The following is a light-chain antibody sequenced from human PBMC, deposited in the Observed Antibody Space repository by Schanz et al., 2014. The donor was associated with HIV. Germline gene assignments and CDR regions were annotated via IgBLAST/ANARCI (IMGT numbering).Light chain of an antibody. Sequence: EIVLTQSPGSLSLSPGGRATLSCGASQTVSSNSLGWYQQKRGQVPRLLIYSASRRANGIPDRFSGSGSGTDFTLTISRLEPEDSAVYYCQQYDDSRTFGQGTKVEIK. V-gene: IGKV3-20*01. CDR3: QQYDDSRT. J-gene: IGKJ1*01. CDR2: SAS. CDR1: QTVSSNS.